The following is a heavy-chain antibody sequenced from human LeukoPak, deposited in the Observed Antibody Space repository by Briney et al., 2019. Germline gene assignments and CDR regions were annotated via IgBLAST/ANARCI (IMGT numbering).Heavy chain of an antibody. CDR2: ISSSSTI. CDR1: GFTFSSYS. D-gene: IGHD1-7*01. Sequence: PGGSLRLSCAASGFTFSSYSMNWVRQAPGKGLEWVSYISSSSTIYYADSVKGRFTISRDNAKNSLYLQMNSLRAEDTAVYYCARGGELYYYGMDVWGQGTTVTVSS. V-gene: IGHV3-48*04. J-gene: IGHJ6*02. CDR3: ARGGELYYYGMDV.